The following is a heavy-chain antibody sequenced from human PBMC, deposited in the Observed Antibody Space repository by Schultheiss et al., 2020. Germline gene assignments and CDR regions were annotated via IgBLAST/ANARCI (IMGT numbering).Heavy chain of an antibody. Sequence: GGSLRLSCAASGFTFSSYAMHWVRQAPGKGLEWVAVISYDGSNKYYADSVKGRFTISRDYSQNTLYLQMNSLRDEDTAVYYCARDGCYSSRCNWFDAWGQGTLVTVSS. CDR3: ARDGCYSSRCNWFDA. J-gene: IGHJ5*02. CDR2: ISYDGSNK. D-gene: IGHD6-13*01. V-gene: IGHV3-30-3*01. CDR1: GFTFSSYA.